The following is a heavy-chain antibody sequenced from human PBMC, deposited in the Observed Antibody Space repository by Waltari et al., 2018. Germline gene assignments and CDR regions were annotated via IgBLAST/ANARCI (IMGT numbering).Heavy chain of an antibody. CDR2: IYYSGST. CDR1: GGSISSYY. J-gene: IGHJ2*01. Sequence: QVQLQESGPGLVKPSETLSLTCTVSGGSISSYYWSWIRQPPGKGLEWIGYIYYSGSTNYNPSLKSRVTISVDTSKNQFSLKLSSVTAADTAVYYCARVSRIAAAGKLTVLHWYFDLWGRGTLVTVSS. CDR3: ARVSRIAAAGKLTVLHWYFDL. V-gene: IGHV4-59*01. D-gene: IGHD6-13*01.